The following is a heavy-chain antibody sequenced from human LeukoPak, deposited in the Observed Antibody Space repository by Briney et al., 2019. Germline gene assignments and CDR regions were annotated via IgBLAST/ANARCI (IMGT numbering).Heavy chain of an antibody. Sequence: PGGSLRLSCAASGFTFSKYWMLWVRQAPGKGLEGVSRINTDGTVTTYADSVKGRFTVSRDNADNTIFLQMNSVRDEDTDVYYCATKQWLAPPPDSWGQGTPVTVSS. J-gene: IGHJ5*01. CDR2: INTDGTVT. V-gene: IGHV3-74*01. CDR1: GFTFSKYW. CDR3: ATKQWLAPPPDS. D-gene: IGHD6-19*01.